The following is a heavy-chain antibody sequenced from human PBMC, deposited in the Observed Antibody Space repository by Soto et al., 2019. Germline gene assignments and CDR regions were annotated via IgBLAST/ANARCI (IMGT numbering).Heavy chain of an antibody. D-gene: IGHD5-12*01. CDR2: ISWNSGSI. CDR3: TKEKSVMYSGYDAFDI. CDR1: GFTFDDYA. J-gene: IGHJ3*02. V-gene: IGHV3-9*01. Sequence: EVQLVESGGGLVQPGRSLRLSCAASGFTFDDYAMHWVRQAPGKGLEWVSGISWNSGSIGYADSVKGRFTISRDNADNSLYLQMNSLTAEDTAVYYCTKEKSVMYSGYDAFDIWGRGTMVTVSS.